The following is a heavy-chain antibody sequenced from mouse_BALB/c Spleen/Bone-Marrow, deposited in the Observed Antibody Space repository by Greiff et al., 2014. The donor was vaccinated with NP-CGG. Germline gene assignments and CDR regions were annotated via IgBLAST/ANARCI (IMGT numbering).Heavy chain of an antibody. Sequence: EVKLMESGGGLVQPGGSRKLSCAASGFTFSRFGMHWVRQAPEKGLEWVAFISSGSSSIYYTDTVKGRVTISRDNPKNTLFLQMTRLRSEDTAMYYCGRGDYWGQGTTLTVSS. J-gene: IGHJ2*01. V-gene: IGHV5-17*02. CDR1: GFTFSRFG. CDR3: GRGDY. CDR2: ISSGSSSI.